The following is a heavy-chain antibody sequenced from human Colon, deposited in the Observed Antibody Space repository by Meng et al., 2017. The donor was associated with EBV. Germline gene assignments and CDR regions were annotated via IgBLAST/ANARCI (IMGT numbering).Heavy chain of an antibody. V-gene: IGHV1-8*01. CDR1: EYTFTSYD. CDR3: ARVSGFGQNFIRF. CDR2: MNPNTGKT. Sequence: QVQLVQSEAEVKNPGASVKVSCKTSEYTFTSYDIEWVRQATGQGLEWMGWMNPNTGKTGYAQKFQGRVAMTRNTSISTAYMELGSLSAEDTAVYFCARVSGFGQNFIRFWGQGTLVTVSS. J-gene: IGHJ4*02. D-gene: IGHD3-3*01.